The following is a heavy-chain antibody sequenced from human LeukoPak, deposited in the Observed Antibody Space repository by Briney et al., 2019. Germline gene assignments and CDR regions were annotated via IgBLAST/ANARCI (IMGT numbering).Heavy chain of an antibody. Sequence: GGSLRLSCAASGFTFSSYAMHWVRLAPGKGLEWVANIKEDGTETYYVDSVKGRFTISRDNAKNSLYLQMNSLRVEDTAVYYCAKEGRSLQTYWGQGTLVTVSS. CDR2: IKEDGTET. CDR3: AKEGRSLQTY. D-gene: IGHD5-24*01. V-gene: IGHV3-7*03. J-gene: IGHJ4*02. CDR1: GFTFSSYA.